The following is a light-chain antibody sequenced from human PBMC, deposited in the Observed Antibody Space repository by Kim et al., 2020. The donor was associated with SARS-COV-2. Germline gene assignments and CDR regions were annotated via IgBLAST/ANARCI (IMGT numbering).Light chain of an antibody. J-gene: IGKJ2*01. CDR2: DAS. CDR1: QSVNNY. Sequence: PGERAAHSCRASQSVNNYLAWYQQEPGQAPRLLIYDASNRATGIPARFSGSGYGTDFTLTISSLEPEDFAVYYCQQRSNWPPYTFGQGTKLEI. V-gene: IGKV3-11*01. CDR3: QQRSNWPPYT.